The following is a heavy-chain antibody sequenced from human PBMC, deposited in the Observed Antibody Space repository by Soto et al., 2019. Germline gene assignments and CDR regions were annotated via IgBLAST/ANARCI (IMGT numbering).Heavy chain of an antibody. CDR1: GFTVSSFY. V-gene: IGHV3-66*01. J-gene: IGHJ4*02. CDR2: ISSGGST. Sequence: EVQLVESGGGLVQPGGSLRLSCAASGFTVSSFYMTWVRQAPGKGLQWVAVISSGGSTYYADSVKGRFTISRDNSKNTLYLEMNSLRAEDTAVHYCERDTFGGAYDFLHGGQGTLVTVSS. D-gene: IGHD3-3*01. CDR3: ERDTFGGAYDFLH.